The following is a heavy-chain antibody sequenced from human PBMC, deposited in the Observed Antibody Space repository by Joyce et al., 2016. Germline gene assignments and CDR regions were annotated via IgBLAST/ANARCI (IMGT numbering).Heavy chain of an antibody. CDR3: ARGIGDAFWTGYAFDY. Sequence: QVQLQESGPGLVKPSETLSLACSLYGGSISTYYWTWIRQPPGKRLEWIGYIYYTGSTNYNPSLKSRVTMSVDTSKNQFSLKVASVTAADTAMYYSARGIGDAFWTGYAFDYWGQGALVTVSS. V-gene: IGHV4-59*01. CDR1: GGSISTYY. J-gene: IGHJ4*02. D-gene: IGHD3/OR15-3a*01. CDR2: IYYTGST.